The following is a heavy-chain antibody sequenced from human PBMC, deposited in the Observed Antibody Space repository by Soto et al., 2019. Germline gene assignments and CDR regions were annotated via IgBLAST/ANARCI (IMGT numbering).Heavy chain of an antibody. CDR3: ASLSGGVNWNFDVFDY. J-gene: IGHJ4*02. Sequence: SETLSLTCAVYGGSFSGYYWSWIRQPPGKGLEWIGEINHSGSTNYNPSLKSRVTISVDTSKNQFSLKLSSVTAADTAVYYCASLSGGVNWNFDVFDYWGQGTLVTVS. V-gene: IGHV4-34*01. CDR1: GGSFSGYY. D-gene: IGHD1-7*01. CDR2: INHSGST.